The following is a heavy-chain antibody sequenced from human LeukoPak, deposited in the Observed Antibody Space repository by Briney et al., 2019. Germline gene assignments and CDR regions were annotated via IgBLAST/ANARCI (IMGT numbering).Heavy chain of an antibody. V-gene: IGHV3-23*01. CDR2: ISGSGGRT. CDR3: ATPPTVTRNY. J-gene: IGHJ4*02. CDR1: GFTFSSYA. D-gene: IGHD4-17*01. Sequence: GESLRLSCAASGFTFSSYAMSWVRQAPGKGLEWVSSISGSGGRTHYADSVRGRSTISRDNSKNTLYLQMDSLRAEDTAVYYCATPPTVTRNYWGQGTLVTVSS.